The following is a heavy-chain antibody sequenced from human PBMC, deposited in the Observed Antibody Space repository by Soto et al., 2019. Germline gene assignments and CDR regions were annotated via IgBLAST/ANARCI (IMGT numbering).Heavy chain of an antibody. Sequence: EVQLVESGGGLVQPGGSLRLSCAASGFTFSSYWMSWVRQAPGKGLEWVANIKQDGSEKYYVDSVKGRFTISRDNAKNSRYLQMNSLRAEDTAVYYCARRGVVVVVAAAKNYYYYYMDVWGKGTTVTVSS. CDR1: GFTFSSYW. J-gene: IGHJ6*03. CDR2: IKQDGSEK. CDR3: ARRGVVVVVAAAKNYYYYYMDV. D-gene: IGHD2-15*01. V-gene: IGHV3-7*01.